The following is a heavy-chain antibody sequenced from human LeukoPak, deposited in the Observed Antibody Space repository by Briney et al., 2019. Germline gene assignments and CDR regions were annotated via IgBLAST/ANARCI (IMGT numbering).Heavy chain of an antibody. Sequence: GSLRLSCAAPGFNFNTYAMNWVRQAPGKGLEWLSVISGSGRATFYADSLKGRFIISRDNSKNTLYLQMDTLRVEDTAVYYCAKDRADFYDNSGDAFHIWGQGTMVTVSS. CDR3: AKDRADFYDNSGDAFHI. D-gene: IGHD3-22*01. J-gene: IGHJ3*02. CDR1: GFNFNTYA. V-gene: IGHV3-23*01. CDR2: ISGSGRAT.